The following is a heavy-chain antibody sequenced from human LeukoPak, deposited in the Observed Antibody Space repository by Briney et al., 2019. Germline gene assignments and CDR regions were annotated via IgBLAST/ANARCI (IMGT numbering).Heavy chain of an antibody. Sequence: PGGSLRLSCAASGFTFSTYWMSWVRQAPGKGLEWVANIKQDGSQKYYVDSVKGRFTISRDNTKNSLYLQMNSLRAGDTAVYYCARGHSGWYSDYWGHGTLVTVSS. J-gene: IGHJ4*01. CDR1: GFTFSTYW. CDR3: ARGHSGWYSDY. V-gene: IGHV3-7*01. D-gene: IGHD6-19*01. CDR2: IKQDGSQK.